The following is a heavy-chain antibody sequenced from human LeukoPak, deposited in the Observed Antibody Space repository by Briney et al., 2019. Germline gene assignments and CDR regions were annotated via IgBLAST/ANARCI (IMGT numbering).Heavy chain of an antibody. J-gene: IGHJ6*02. CDR2: IYYSGST. Sequence: PSETLSLTCAVYGGSFSGYYWSWIRQPPGKGLEWIGSIYYSGSTYYNPSLKSRVTISVDTSKNQFSLKLSSVTAADTAVYYCARRGEDIVVVPAAPHYGMDVWGQGTTVTVSS. V-gene: IGHV4-34*01. CDR1: GGSFSGYY. D-gene: IGHD2-2*01. CDR3: ARRGEDIVVVPAAPHYGMDV.